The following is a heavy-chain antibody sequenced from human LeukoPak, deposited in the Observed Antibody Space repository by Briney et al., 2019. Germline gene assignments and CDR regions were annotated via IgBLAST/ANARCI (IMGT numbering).Heavy chain of an antibody. CDR1: GFTFSSYA. CDR2: ISGSGGST. J-gene: IGHJ5*02. V-gene: IGHV3-23*01. Sequence: GGSLRLSCAAPGFTFSSYAMSWVRQAPGKGLEWVSGISGSGGSTYYADSVKGRFTIFRDSSKNTLYLRMNSLRAEDTAVYYCAKEEQLVRFNWFDPWGQGTLVTVSS. CDR3: AKEEQLVRFNWFDP. D-gene: IGHD6-13*01.